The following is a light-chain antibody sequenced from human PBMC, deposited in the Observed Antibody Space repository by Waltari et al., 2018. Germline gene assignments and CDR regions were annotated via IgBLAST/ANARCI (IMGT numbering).Light chain of an antibody. CDR1: SSNSGRNY. V-gene: IGLV1-51*02. Sequence: QSVLTQPPSVSAAPGQMVTISCSGSSSNSGRNYVSWYQQLPGTAPKLLIFENNKRPSGIPDRFSGSKSGTSATLDITGLQTGDEADYYCGTWDSSLSVGVFGGGTKLTVL. CDR2: ENN. CDR3: GTWDSSLSVGV. J-gene: IGLJ3*02.